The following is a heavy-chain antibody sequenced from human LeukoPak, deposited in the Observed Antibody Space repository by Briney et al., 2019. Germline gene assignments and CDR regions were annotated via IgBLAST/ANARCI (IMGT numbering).Heavy chain of an antibody. CDR1: GGSISSSSYY. CDR3: ARVSNYIYYYYYYMDV. D-gene: IGHD4-11*01. J-gene: IGHJ6*03. CDR2: IYYSGST. Sequence: SETLSLTCTVSGGSISSSSYYWGWIRQPPGKGLEWIGSIYYSGSTYYNPSLKSRVTISVDTSKNQFSLKLSSVTAADTAVYYCARVSNYIYYYYYYMDVWGKGTTVTVSS. V-gene: IGHV4-39*07.